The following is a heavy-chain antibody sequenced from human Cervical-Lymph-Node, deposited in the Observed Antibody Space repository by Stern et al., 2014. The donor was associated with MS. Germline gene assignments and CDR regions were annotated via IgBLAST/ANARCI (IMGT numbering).Heavy chain of an antibody. CDR3: TSLSGPLDS. Sequence: VQLVESWAEVKKPGASVKVSCKASGNTFAVHWVRQAPGQRLEWKGRIITGNGDTNYSQKFQGRVTITRDTFASTAYMELRSLRSEDTAVYYCTSLSGPLDSWGQGTLVTVSS. CDR2: IITGNGDT. V-gene: IGHV1-3*04. J-gene: IGHJ5*01. CDR1: GNTFA. D-gene: IGHD3-10*01.